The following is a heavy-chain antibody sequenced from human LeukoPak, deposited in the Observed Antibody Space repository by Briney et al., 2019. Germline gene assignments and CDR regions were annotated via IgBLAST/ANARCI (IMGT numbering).Heavy chain of an antibody. V-gene: IGHV4-61*02. D-gene: IGHD7-27*01. CDR2: IYTGGST. J-gene: IGHJ4*02. Sequence: SETLSLTCRVSGASINSGSNYWTWIRQPAGKGLEWIGRIYTGGSTNYNPSLKSRVTISVDTSNNHFSLKLSSVTAADTAVYYCARDNWGGFNEEYFDYWGQGTLVTVSS. CDR1: GASINSGSNY. CDR3: ARDNWGGFNEEYFDY.